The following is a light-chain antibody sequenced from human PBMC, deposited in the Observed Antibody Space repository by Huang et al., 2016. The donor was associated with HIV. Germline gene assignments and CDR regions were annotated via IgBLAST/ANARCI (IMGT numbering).Light chain of an antibody. CDR3: QYGET. J-gene: IGKJ1*01. V-gene: IGKV1-5*03. CDR1: QNISSW. CDR2: KRS. Sequence: DIQMTQSPSTLSAFVGDRLTTTCRASQNISSWLAWYQQKPGKAPRLLIYKRSSLESGVPSRFSGSGSGTEFTLTISSLQPDDIGTYYCQYGETFGQGSKVEVK.